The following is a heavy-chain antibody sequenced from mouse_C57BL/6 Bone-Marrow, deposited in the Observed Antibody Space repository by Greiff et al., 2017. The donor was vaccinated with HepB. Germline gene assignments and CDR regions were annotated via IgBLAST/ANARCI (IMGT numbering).Heavy chain of an antibody. Sequence: QVQLQQPGAELVKPGASVKLSCKASGYTFTSYWMHWVKQRPGQGLEWIGMIHPNSGSTNYNEKFKSKATLTVDKASSTAYMQLSSLTSEDSAVYYRARGGPFTTVVAPDDWGQGTTLTVAS. J-gene: IGHJ2*01. V-gene: IGHV1-64*01. CDR1: GYTFTSYW. CDR2: IHPNSGST. D-gene: IGHD1-1*01. CDR3: ARGGPFTTVVAPDD.